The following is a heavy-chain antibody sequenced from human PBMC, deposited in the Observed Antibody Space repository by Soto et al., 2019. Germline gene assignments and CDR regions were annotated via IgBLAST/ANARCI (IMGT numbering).Heavy chain of an antibody. CDR3: ANQEVGGSYLHTFDP. Sequence: PSETQSLPYTVSGGYISSGGYYWSWIRQHPGKGLEWIGYIYYSGSTYYNPSLKSRVTISVDTSKNHFSLKLSSVTAADTAVYYCANQEVGGSYLHTFDPWVQGNLVTVS. D-gene: IGHD1-26*01. V-gene: IGHV4-31*03. J-gene: IGHJ5*02. CDR1: GGYISSGGYY. CDR2: IYYSGST.